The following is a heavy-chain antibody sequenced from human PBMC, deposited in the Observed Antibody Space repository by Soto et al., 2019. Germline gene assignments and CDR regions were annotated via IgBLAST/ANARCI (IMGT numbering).Heavy chain of an antibody. CDR2: IKSKTDGGTT. CDR1: GFTFSNAW. CDR3: TTTPYYYDSSGYFNDAFDI. V-gene: IGHV3-15*01. D-gene: IGHD3-22*01. J-gene: IGHJ3*02. Sequence: VGSLRLSCAASGFTFSNAWMSWVRQAPGKGLEWVGRIKSKTDGGTTDYAAPVKGRFTISRDDSKNTLYLQMNSLKTEDTAVYYCTTTPYYYDSSGYFNDAFDIWGQGTMVTV.